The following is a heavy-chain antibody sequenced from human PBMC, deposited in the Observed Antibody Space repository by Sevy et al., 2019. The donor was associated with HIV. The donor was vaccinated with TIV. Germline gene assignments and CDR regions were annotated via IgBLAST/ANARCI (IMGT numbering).Heavy chain of an antibody. Sequence: SETLSLTCTISGGSISSSSYYWGWIRQPPGKGLEWMGSLYSTGATSCNPSLESRVTVSADTSRNRFYLKLDSVSAADTAVYYCATPLPSGWYEGTGGYFDLWGRGTLVTVSS. CDR3: ATPLPSGWYEGTGGYFDL. CDR1: GGSISSSSYY. J-gene: IGHJ2*01. D-gene: IGHD6-19*01. V-gene: IGHV4-39*01. CDR2: LYSTGAT.